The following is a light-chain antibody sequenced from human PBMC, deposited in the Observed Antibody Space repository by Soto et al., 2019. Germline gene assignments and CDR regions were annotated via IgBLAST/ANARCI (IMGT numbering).Light chain of an antibody. CDR1: SSDVGGYNY. J-gene: IGLJ1*01. V-gene: IGLV2-14*01. Sequence: QSALTQPASVSGSPGQSITISCTGTSSDVGGYNYVSWYQQHPGKAPKLMIYEVSNRPSGVSNRFSGSKSGNTASLTISGPQAEDEADYYCSSYTSSSTYVFGTGTKVTAL. CDR2: EVS. CDR3: SSYTSSSTYV.